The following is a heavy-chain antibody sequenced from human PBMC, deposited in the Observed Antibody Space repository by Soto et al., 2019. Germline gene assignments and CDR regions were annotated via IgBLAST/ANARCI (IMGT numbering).Heavy chain of an antibody. CDR1: GFTFSSYG. V-gene: IGHV3-33*01. J-gene: IGHJ4*02. Sequence: GGSLRLSCAASGFTFSSYGMHWVRQAPGKGLEWVAVIWYDGSNKYYADSVKGRFTISRDNSKNTLYLQMNSLRAEDTAVYYCARDLGYCSGGSCYSGYFDYWGQGTLVTVSS. CDR2: IWYDGSNK. D-gene: IGHD2-15*01. CDR3: ARDLGYCSGGSCYSGYFDY.